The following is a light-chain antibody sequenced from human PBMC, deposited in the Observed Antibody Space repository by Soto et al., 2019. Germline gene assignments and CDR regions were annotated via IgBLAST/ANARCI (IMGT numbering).Light chain of an antibody. Sequence: EIVMTQSPATLSVSPGERVTLSCRASQSASSNLAWYQQKPGQAPRLLMYGASSRATGIPDRFSGSGAGTDCTRTISRLEPEDFAVYYCQQYHNWPSTFGQGTKLEI. CDR3: QQYHNWPST. V-gene: IGKV3D-15*01. J-gene: IGKJ2*01. CDR1: QSASSN. CDR2: GAS.